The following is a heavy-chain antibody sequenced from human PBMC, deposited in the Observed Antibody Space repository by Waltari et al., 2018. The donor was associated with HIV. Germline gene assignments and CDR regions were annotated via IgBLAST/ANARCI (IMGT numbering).Heavy chain of an antibody. D-gene: IGHD6-19*01. CDR2: IHTYTGNT. Sequence: QVRLVQSGAEVKKSGASVKVSCKASGFSFTRYGFSWVRQAPGQGLEWMGWIHTYTGNTDAAENFQGRVTMTRETFTNTIYRELRTQKSDDSAIYFCVRDLSPMGKSGWYDSWGQGTVVTVSS. V-gene: IGHV1-18*04. CDR1: GFSFTRYG. J-gene: IGHJ1*01. CDR3: VRDLSPMGKSGWYDS.